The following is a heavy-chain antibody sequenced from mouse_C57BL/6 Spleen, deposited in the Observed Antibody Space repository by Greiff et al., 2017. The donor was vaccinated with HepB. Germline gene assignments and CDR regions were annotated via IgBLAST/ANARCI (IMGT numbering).Heavy chain of an antibody. D-gene: IGHD1-1*01. CDR1: GYSITSGYY. Sequence: VQLKESGPGLVKPSQSLSLTCSVTGYSITSGYYWNWIRQFPGNKLEWMGYISYDGSNNYNPSLKNRISITRDTSKNQFFLKLNSVTTEDTATYYCATTVVVRDYWGQGTTLTVSS. J-gene: IGHJ2*01. CDR3: ATTVVVRDY. CDR2: ISYDGSN. V-gene: IGHV3-6*01.